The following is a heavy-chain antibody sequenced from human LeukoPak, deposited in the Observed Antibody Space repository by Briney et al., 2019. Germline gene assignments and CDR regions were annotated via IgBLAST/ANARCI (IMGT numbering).Heavy chain of an antibody. J-gene: IGHJ4*02. Sequence: PSETLSLTCTVSGGSISSGGYYWSWIRQHPGKGLERIGYIYYSGSTYYNPSLKSRVTISVDTSKNQFSLKLSSVTAADTAVYYCARGLNSDAAADRDYWGQGTLVTVSS. CDR1: GGSISSGGYY. D-gene: IGHD6-13*01. V-gene: IGHV4-31*03. CDR2: IYYSGST. CDR3: ARGLNSDAAADRDY.